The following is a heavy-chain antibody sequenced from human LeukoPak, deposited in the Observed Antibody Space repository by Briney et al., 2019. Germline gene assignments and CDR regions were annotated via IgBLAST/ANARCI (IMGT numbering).Heavy chain of an antibody. CDR2: FGPEDGET. CDR1: GGTFNTYA. CDR3: ATAVDTTGFDY. D-gene: IGHD4-17*01. Sequence: ASVKVSCKASGGTFNTYAMNWVRQAPGKGLEWMGGFGPEDGETIYAQKFQGRVTMTEDTSTDTAYMELSSLRSEDTAVYYCATAVDTTGFDYWGQGTLVTVSS. V-gene: IGHV1-24*01. J-gene: IGHJ4*02.